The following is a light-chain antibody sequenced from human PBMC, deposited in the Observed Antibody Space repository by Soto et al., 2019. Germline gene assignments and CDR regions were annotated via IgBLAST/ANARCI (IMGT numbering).Light chain of an antibody. J-gene: IGLJ1*01. CDR3: CSYAGSFTFV. Sequence: QSVLTQPASVSGSPGQSITISCTGTSSDVGAYDYVSWYQHHPGKAPKLLIYEVSKRPSGVPARFSGSKSGNTASLTISGLQAEDESDYYCCSYAGSFTFVFGTGTKLTVL. V-gene: IGLV2-11*01. CDR2: EVS. CDR1: SSDVGAYDY.